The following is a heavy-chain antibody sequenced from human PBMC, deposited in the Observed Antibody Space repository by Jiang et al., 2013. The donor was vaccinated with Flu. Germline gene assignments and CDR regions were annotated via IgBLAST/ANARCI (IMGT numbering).Heavy chain of an antibody. CDR2: IKQDESEK. CDR1: GFTFSYYW. Sequence: GLVQPGGPLRLSCAASGFTFSYYWMSWVRQAPGKGLEWVANIKQDESEKNYVDSVKGRFTISRDNAKNSLYLQMNSLRAEDTAVYYCARVPSTGQTLDYWGQGTLVTVSS. J-gene: IGHJ4*02. CDR3: ARVPSTGQTLDY. V-gene: IGHV3-7*03. D-gene: IGHD3-10*01.